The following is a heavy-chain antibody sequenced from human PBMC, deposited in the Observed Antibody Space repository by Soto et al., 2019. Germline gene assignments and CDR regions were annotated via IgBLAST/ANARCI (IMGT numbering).Heavy chain of an antibody. CDR3: ARDGGRHSGGIDY. CDR2: ITPIFGTA. J-gene: IGHJ4*02. CDR1: GGTFSSYS. D-gene: IGHD1-26*01. Sequence: QVQLVQSGAEVKKPGSSVKVSCKPSGGTFSSYSINWVQQAPGQGLEWMGEITPIFGTANYAQKFQGRVTITADESTSTAYMELSSLRSEDTAVYYCARDGGRHSGGIDYWGQGTLVTVSS. V-gene: IGHV1-69*01.